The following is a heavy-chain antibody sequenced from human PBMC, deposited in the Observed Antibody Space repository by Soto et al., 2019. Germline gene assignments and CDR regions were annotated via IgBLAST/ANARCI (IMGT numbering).Heavy chain of an antibody. CDR1: GFTLGDYA. CDR2: IRSKAYGGTT. Sequence: GGSLRLSCTASGFTLGDYAMSWVRQAPGKGREGGGFIRSKAYGGTTAYAASVKGRFTISRHDSKSIAYLQMNSLKTEDTAVYYCTRKKQQLVKVVSYYYYSGMDVWGQGTPVTVSS. D-gene: IGHD6-13*01. CDR3: TRKKQQLVKVVSYYYYSGMDV. V-gene: IGHV3-49*04. J-gene: IGHJ6*02.